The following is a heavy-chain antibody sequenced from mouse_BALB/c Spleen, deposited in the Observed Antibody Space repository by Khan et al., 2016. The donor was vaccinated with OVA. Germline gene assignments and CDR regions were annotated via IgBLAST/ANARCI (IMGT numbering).Heavy chain of an antibody. V-gene: IGHV1-77*01. D-gene: IGHD2-2*01. CDR3: PRGNYVGYTLAY. CDR2: ISPGSGDT. J-gene: IGHJ3*01. Sequence: VQLQESGAELARPGASVKLSCKASGYTFTDYYINWVKQRTGQGLEWIGEISPGSGDTYYNERFKGRATLTADKSSSTAYMQLNSLTSEGAAVYFVPRGNYVGYTLAYWGQGTLVTVSA. CDR1: GYTFTDYY.